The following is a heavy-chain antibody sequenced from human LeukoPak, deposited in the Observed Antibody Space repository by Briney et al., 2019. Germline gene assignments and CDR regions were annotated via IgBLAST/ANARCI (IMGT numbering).Heavy chain of an antibody. CDR2: ISGYNGNT. CDR1: GYTFTSYG. J-gene: IGHJ4*02. CDR3: ARDLSLGRHDDGEPFDY. V-gene: IGHV1-18*01. D-gene: IGHD4-17*01. Sequence: ASVKVSCKASGYTFTSYGISWVRQAPGQGLEWMGWISGYNGNTNYVQKFRGRVTMTTDTSTSTAYMELRSLSSDDTAVYYCARDLSLGRHDDGEPFDYWGQGTLVTVSP.